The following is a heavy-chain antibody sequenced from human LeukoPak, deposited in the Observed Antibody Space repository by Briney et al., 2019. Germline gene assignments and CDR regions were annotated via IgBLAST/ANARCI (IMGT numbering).Heavy chain of an antibody. CDR2: IYPGDSDT. Sequence: GESLKISCKGSGYIFTNYWIGWVRQLPGKGLEWMGIIYPGDSDTTYSPSFQGQVTISVDKSINTAYLQWSSLKASDTAMYYCARSHSDYDLSQYYYGMDVWGQGTTVTVSS. CDR1: GYIFTNYW. D-gene: IGHD5-12*01. CDR3: ARSHSDYDLSQYYYGMDV. J-gene: IGHJ6*02. V-gene: IGHV5-51*01.